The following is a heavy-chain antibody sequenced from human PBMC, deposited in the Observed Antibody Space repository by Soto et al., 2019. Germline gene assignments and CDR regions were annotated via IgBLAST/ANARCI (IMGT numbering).Heavy chain of an antibody. J-gene: IGHJ4*02. V-gene: IGHV3-66*04. CDR1: GFTVSTNY. Sequence: LRLSCAASGFTVSTNYMSWVRQAPGKGLEWVSVLYTGGATYYADSVKGRSIVSRDNSKNTVYLQMNSLRADDTAVYYCVRHYSDYDYDYWGQGTLVTVSS. CDR3: VRHYSDYDYDY. CDR2: LYTGGAT. D-gene: IGHD5-12*01.